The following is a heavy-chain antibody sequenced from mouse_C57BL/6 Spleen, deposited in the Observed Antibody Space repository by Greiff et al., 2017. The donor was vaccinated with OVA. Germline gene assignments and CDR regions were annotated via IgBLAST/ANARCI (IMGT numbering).Heavy chain of an antibody. CDR3: ARYPYYSYAMDY. CDR2: IDPNSGGT. Sequence: QQSCKASGYTFTSYWMHWVKQRPGRGLEWIGRIDPNSGGTKYNEKFKSKATLTVDKPSSTAYMQLSSLTPEDSAVYYCARYPYYSYAMDYWGQGTTVTVSS. D-gene: IGHD1-1*01. CDR1: GYTFTSYW. V-gene: IGHV1-72*01. J-gene: IGHJ4*01.